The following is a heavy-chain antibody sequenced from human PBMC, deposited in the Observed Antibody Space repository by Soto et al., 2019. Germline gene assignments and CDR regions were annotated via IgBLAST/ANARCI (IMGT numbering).Heavy chain of an antibody. CDR1: GGSISSYY. D-gene: IGHD3-22*01. J-gene: IGHJ4*02. CDR2: IYYSGNT. Sequence: TVSGGSISSYYWNWIRQPPGKGLEWIGYIYYSGNTKYNPSLKSRVTISVDTSKNQFSLKLSSVTAADTAVYYCASFYDRSGYYSFDHWGQGTPVTV. CDR3: ASFYDRSGYYSFDH. V-gene: IGHV4-59*01.